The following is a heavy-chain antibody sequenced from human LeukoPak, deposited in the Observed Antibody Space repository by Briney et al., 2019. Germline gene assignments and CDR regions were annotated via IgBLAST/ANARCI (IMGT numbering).Heavy chain of an antibody. J-gene: IGHJ4*02. CDR2: INHSGST. CDR3: ARGELFDY. CDR1: GGSFSGYY. Sequence: TSETLSLTCAVYGGSFSGYYWSWIRQPPGKGLEWIGEINHSGSTNYNPSLKSRATISVDTSKNQFSLKLSSVNDGDTAVYYCARGELFDYWGQGTLVTVSS. D-gene: IGHD1-7*01. V-gene: IGHV4-34*01.